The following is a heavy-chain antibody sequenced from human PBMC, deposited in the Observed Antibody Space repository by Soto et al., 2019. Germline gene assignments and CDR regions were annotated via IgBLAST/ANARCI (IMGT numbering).Heavy chain of an antibody. D-gene: IGHD6-25*01. CDR3: AREGGSETLQPSYNWFDT. Sequence: QVQLVQSGAEVKKPGASVKVSCKASGYTFTDYHIHWVRQAPGQGLEFMGWINANNGGAGSEQRFQGRVTVTRDTSITTVYMELSNLRSDDTAVYYCAREGGSETLQPSYNWFDTWGQGTLVTVSS. CDR2: INANNGGA. V-gene: IGHV1-2*02. J-gene: IGHJ5*02. CDR1: GYTFTDYH.